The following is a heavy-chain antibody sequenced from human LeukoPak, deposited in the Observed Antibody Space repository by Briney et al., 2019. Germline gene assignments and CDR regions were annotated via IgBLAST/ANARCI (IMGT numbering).Heavy chain of an antibody. D-gene: IGHD3-10*01. CDR2: IYTSGST. CDR3: ARDPGHYGSGARGGFDI. V-gene: IGHV4-4*07. CDR1: GGSIRSYY. Sequence: KASETLSLTCTVSGGSIRSYYWSWVRQPAGKGLEWIGRIYTSGSTNYNPSLESRVTMSVDTSKNQFSLKLSSVTAADTAVYYCARDPGHYGSGARGGFDIWGQGTMVTVSS. J-gene: IGHJ3*02.